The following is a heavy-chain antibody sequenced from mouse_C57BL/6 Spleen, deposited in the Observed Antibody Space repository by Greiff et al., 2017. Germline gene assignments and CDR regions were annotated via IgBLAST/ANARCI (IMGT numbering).Heavy chain of an antibody. CDR2: IDPANGNT. V-gene: IGHV14-3*01. Sequence: VQLQQSVAELVRPGASVKLSCTASGFNIKNTYMHWVKQRPEQGLEWIGRIDPANGNTKYDPKFQGKATITADTSSNTAYLQLSSLTSEDTAIYYCASSRNYSNYYYAMDYWGQGTSVTVSS. CDR3: ASSRNYSNYYYAMDY. D-gene: IGHD2-5*01. J-gene: IGHJ4*01. CDR1: GFNIKNTY.